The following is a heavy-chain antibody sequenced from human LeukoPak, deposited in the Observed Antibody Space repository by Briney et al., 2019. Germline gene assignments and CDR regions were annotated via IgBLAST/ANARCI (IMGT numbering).Heavy chain of an antibody. Sequence: GGSLRLSCAASGFTFSTNGMHWVRQAPGKGLEWVAFIRYDGSDKYYADSVKGRFTISRGNSKNTLYLQMNSLRAEDTAVYYCAKGSGDPDYYYYYYMDVWGKGTTVTVSS. J-gene: IGHJ6*03. CDR2: IRYDGSDK. D-gene: IGHD4-17*01. V-gene: IGHV3-30*02. CDR3: AKGSGDPDYYYYYYMDV. CDR1: GFTFSTNG.